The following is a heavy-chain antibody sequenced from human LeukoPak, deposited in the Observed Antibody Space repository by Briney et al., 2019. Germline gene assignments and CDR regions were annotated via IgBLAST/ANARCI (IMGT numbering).Heavy chain of an antibody. CDR1: GYTFTSYD. Sequence: ASVNVSCTASGYTFTSYDINWVRQATGQGLGWMGWMNHNSGNTAYAQKFQGRVTMSRDTSISTAYMELSSLRSEDTAVYYCARLPKYSRPLDYWGQGTLVTVSS. CDR2: MNHNSGNT. J-gene: IGHJ4*02. D-gene: IGHD6-6*01. V-gene: IGHV1-8*01. CDR3: ARLPKYSRPLDY.